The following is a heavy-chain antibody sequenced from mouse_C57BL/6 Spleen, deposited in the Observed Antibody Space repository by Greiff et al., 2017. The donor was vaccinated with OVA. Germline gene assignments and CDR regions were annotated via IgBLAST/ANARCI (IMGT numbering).Heavy chain of an antibody. CDR2: IDPSDSYT. CDR3: AILRPGFAY. Sequence: QVQLQQPGAELVKPGASVKLSCKASGYTFTSYWMQWVKQRPGQGLEWIGEIDPSDSYTNSNQKFKGKATLTLDTSSRTAYMQLSSLTSEDSAVYYCAILRPGFAYWGQGTLVTVSA. CDR1: GYTFTSYW. D-gene: IGHD1-1*01. V-gene: IGHV1-50*01. J-gene: IGHJ3*01.